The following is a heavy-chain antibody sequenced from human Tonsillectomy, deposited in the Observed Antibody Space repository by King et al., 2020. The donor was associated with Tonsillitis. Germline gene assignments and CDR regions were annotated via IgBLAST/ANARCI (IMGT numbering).Heavy chain of an antibody. D-gene: IGHD6-19*01. Sequence: HVQLVESGGGVVQPGRSLTLSCAASGFTFSSYGMHWVRQAPGKGLEWVAVISYDGSNKFYADSVKGRFTISRDNSKNTLYLQMNTLRAEDTAVYYCSRGGAGVNSSGWYLDWWGQGTLVIVSS. J-gene: IGHJ4*02. CDR3: SRGGAGVNSSGWYLDW. CDR2: ISYDGSNK. CDR1: GFTFSSYG. V-gene: IGHV3-30*03.